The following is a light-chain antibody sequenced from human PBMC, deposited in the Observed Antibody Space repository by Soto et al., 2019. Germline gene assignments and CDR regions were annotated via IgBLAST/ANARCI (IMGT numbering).Light chain of an antibody. V-gene: IGKV1-5*03. CDR3: QQYNSYPWT. CDR2: RAS. Sequence: DIQMTQSPSTLSASVGDRVTITCRASQSISSWLAWYQQKPGKAPKLLICRASSLETGVPSRFSGSESGTEFTLTISSLQPDDFATYFCQQYNSYPWTFGQGTKVEIK. CDR1: QSISSW. J-gene: IGKJ1*01.